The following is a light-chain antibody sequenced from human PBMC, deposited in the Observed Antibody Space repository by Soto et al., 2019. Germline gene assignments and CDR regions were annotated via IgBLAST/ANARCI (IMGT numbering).Light chain of an antibody. CDR3: QQSGPSPPLT. CDR2: ATS. V-gene: IGKV3-20*01. CDR1: QTVGSSY. Sequence: DIVLTQSPVTLSLSPGERATVSCRTSQTVGSSYLAWYQQKLGQAPRLLIYATSSRATGIPDRFSGSGSGTDFTLTISRLEPEDFAVYYCQQSGPSPPLTFGGGIKVEI. J-gene: IGKJ4*01.